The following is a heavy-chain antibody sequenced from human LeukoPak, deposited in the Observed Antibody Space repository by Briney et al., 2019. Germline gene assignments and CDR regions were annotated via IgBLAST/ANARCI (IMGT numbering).Heavy chain of an antibody. CDR2: IYNSGST. D-gene: IGHD3-10*01. J-gene: IGHJ4*02. Sequence: SETLSLTCTVSGDSISSFYWYWIRQPPGKGLEWIGYIYNSGSTDYNPSLKSRVTISVDTSKDQFSLKLSSVTAADTAIYYCARHKPYGSGSYAPYYFDYWGQGTLVTVSS. CDR3: ARHKPYGSGSYAPYYFDY. CDR1: GDSISSFY. V-gene: IGHV4-59*08.